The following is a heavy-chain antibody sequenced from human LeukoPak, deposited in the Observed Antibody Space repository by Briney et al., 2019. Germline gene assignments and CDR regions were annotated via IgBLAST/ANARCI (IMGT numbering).Heavy chain of an antibody. D-gene: IGHD3-10*01. CDR3: ARNMVRGVISAFDI. CDR2: IYYSGST. Sequence: SETLSLTCTVSGGSTSSYYWSWIRQPPGKGLEWIGYIYYSGSTNYNPSLKSRVTISVDTSKNQFSLKLSSVTAADTAVYYCARNMVRGVISAFDIWGQGTMVTVSS. J-gene: IGHJ3*02. CDR1: GGSTSSYY. V-gene: IGHV4-59*01.